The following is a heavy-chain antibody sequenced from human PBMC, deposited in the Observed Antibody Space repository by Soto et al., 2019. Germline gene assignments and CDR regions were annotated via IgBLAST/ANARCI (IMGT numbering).Heavy chain of an antibody. V-gene: IGHV4-30-4*01. J-gene: IGHJ4*02. Sequence: QVQLQESGPGLVKPSQTLSLTCTVSGGSISSGDYYWSWIRQPPGKGLEWIGYIYYSGSTYYNPSLKSRVTISVDTSKNQFSLKLSSVTAADTAVYYCARGSVLLWFGELNGGIDHWGQGTLVTVSS. D-gene: IGHD3-10*01. CDR3: ARGSVLLWFGELNGGIDH. CDR1: GGSISSGDYY. CDR2: IYYSGST.